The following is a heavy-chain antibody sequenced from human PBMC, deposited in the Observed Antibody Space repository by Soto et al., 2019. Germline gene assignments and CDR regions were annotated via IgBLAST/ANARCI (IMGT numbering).Heavy chain of an antibody. CDR3: ARDRSGYDNPYYYYYMDV. CDR2: IYYSGST. V-gene: IGHV4-31*03. D-gene: IGHD5-12*01. J-gene: IGHJ6*03. Sequence: KTSETPSLTCTVSGGSISSGGYYWSWIRQHPGKGLEWIGYIYYSGSTYYNPSLKSRVTISVDTSKNQFSLKLSSVTAADTAVYYCARDRSGYDNPYYYYYMDVWGKGTTVTVSS. CDR1: GGSISSGGYY.